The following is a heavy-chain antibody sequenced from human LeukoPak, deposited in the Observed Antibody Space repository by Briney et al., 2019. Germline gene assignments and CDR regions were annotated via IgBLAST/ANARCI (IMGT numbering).Heavy chain of an antibody. J-gene: IGHJ3*01. CDR1: GFTFSSYG. V-gene: IGHV3-33*06. CDR3: AKDQSGGYSYGLFDY. CDR2: IRYDGSNK. D-gene: IGHD5-18*01. Sequence: GRSLRLSCAASGFTFSSYGMHWVRQAPGKGLEWVAVIRYDGSNKYYADSVKGRFTISRDNSKNTLYLQMNSLRAEDTAAYYCAKDQSGGYSYGLFDYWGQGTMVTVSS.